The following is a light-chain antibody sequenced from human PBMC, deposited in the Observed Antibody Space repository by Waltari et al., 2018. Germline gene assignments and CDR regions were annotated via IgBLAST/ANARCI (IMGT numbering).Light chain of an antibody. CDR1: SSDVGTYKY. V-gene: IGLV2-14*03. Sequence: QSALTQPASVSGSPGQSITISCTGTSSDVGTYKYVSWYQHRPGTAPKVIIYDVNKRPSGVSNRVAGAKSGNTASLTISGLQAEDEANYSCASYSSISSYVVFGGGTKLTVL. CDR3: ASYSSISSYVV. CDR2: DVN. J-gene: IGLJ2*01.